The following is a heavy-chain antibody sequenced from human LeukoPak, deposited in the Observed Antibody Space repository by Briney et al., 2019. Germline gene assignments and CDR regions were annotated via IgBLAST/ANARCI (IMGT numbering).Heavy chain of an antibody. D-gene: IGHD1-1*01. CDR2: ISAYNGNP. J-gene: IGHJ4*02. CDR3: ARRLERHHDFDY. V-gene: IGHV1-18*01. CDR1: GYTFTTYG. Sequence: GASVKVSCKASGYTFTTYGISWVRQAPGQGLEWMGWISAYNGNPNYARKFQGRVTMTTDTSTTTAYMELRSLRSDDTAVYYCARRLERHHDFDYWGQGTLVTVSS.